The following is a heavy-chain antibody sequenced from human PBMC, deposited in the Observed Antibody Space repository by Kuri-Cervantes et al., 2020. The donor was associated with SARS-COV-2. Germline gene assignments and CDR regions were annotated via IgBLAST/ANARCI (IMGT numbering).Heavy chain of an antibody. D-gene: IGHD6-13*01. CDR3: ARDKGGYSSSSFDY. V-gene: IGHV1-46*01. CDR2: INPSGGSK. Sequence: ASVKVSCKASGYTFTSYYMHWVRKALGQGLEWMEIINPSGGSKSYAQKFQGRVPMTRDTSTSTAYMELSSLRPEDTAVYYCARDKGGYSSSSFDYWGQGTLVTVSS. J-gene: IGHJ4*02. CDR1: GYTFTSYY.